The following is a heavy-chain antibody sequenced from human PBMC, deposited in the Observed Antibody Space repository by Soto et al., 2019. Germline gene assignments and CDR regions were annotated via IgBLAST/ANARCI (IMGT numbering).Heavy chain of an antibody. V-gene: IGHV3-20*04. D-gene: IGHD3-3*01. J-gene: IGHJ4*02. CDR1: GFTFDDFG. CDR3: VRSNYYDDYWSPYDY. CDR2: INWNGGTI. Sequence: EVQLVESGGGVVRPGGSLRLSCAASGFTFDDFGMSWVREAPGKGLEWVAGINWNGGTIGYADSVKGRFTISRDNAKNSLYLQMSSLRAEDTALYYCVRSNYYDDYWSPYDYWGQGTLVTVPS.